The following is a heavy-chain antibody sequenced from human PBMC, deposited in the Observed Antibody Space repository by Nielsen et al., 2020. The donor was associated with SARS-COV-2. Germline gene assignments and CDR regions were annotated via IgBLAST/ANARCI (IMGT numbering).Heavy chain of an antibody. CDR3: ARGNYDFWSGNFYYYYYGMDV. D-gene: IGHD3-3*01. Sequence: SLKISCAASGFTFSDYYMSWIRQAPGKGLEWVSYISSSGSTIYYADSVKGRFTISRDNAKNSLYLQMNSLRAEDTAVYYCARGNYDFWSGNFYYYYYGMDVWGQGTTVTVSS. J-gene: IGHJ6*02. V-gene: IGHV3-11*01. CDR2: ISSSGSTI. CDR1: GFTFSDYY.